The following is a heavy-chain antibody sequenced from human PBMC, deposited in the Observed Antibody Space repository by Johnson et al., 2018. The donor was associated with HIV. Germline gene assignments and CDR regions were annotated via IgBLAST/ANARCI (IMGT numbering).Heavy chain of an antibody. Sequence: QVQLVESGGGVVQPGRSLRLSCAASGFTFSSYAMHWVRQAPGKGLEWVAVIPYDGSNKYYADSVKGRFTISRDNSKNTLYLQMNSRRAEDTAVYYCAKDWGIAAAGTDAFDIWGQGTMVTVSS. J-gene: IGHJ3*02. CDR1: GFTFSSYA. V-gene: IGHV3-30*04. CDR2: IPYDGSNK. CDR3: AKDWGIAAAGTDAFDI. D-gene: IGHD6-13*01.